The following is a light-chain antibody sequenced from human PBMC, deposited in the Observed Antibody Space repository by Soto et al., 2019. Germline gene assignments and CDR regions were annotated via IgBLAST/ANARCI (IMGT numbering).Light chain of an antibody. CDR2: GAS. J-gene: IGKJ1*01. CDR1: QSVSGN. V-gene: IGKV3-15*01. Sequence: EVVMTQSPATLSVSPGERVTLSCTASQSVSGNLAWYQQKPGQAPRLLIHGASTRATDIPARFSGSGSGTEFTLTISRLEPEDFAVYYCQQYDSSPRTFGQGTKVEIK. CDR3: QQYDSSPRT.